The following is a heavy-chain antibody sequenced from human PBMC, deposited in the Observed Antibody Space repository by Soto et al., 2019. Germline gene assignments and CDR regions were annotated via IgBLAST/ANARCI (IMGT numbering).Heavy chain of an antibody. V-gene: IGHV3-9*01. J-gene: IGHJ6*02. CDR2: ISWNSGRI. D-gene: IGHD3-16*01. Sequence: EMQLVESGGGLVQPGMSLRLSCAASGFTFDDYAMYWVRQVPGKGLEWVSGISWNSGRIGYADSVKGRFTISRDNAKNSLYLQMSSLRPEDTALYYCTKARLWGGDGYNSYSYIAMDLWGQGTTVTVSS. CDR3: TKARLWGGDGYNSYSYIAMDL. CDR1: GFTFDDYA.